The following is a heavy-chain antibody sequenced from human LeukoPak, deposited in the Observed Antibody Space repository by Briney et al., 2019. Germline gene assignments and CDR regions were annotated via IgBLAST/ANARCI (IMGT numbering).Heavy chain of an antibody. CDR2: MGGSGGYT. CDR3: AKSDTSSNNWYFDL. D-gene: IGHD6-13*01. V-gene: IGHV3-23*01. Sequence: GGSLRLSCAASGFTFSSYAMSWVRQAPGKGPEWVSAMGGSGGYTYYADSVKGRFTISRDNSKNTLYLQMISLRAEDTGVYYCAKSDTSSNNWYFDLWGRGTLVTLSS. CDR1: GFTFSSYA. J-gene: IGHJ2*01.